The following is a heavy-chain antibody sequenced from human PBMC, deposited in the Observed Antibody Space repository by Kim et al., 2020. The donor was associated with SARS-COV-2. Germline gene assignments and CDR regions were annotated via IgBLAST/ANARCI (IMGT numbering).Heavy chain of an antibody. CDR3: ARARRGIVVDAFDI. J-gene: IGHJ3*02. CDR1: GGSISSGGYY. CDR2: IYYSGST. D-gene: IGHD6-19*01. Sequence: SETLSLTCTVSGGSISSGGYYWSWIRQHPGKGLEWIGYIYYSGSTYYNPSLKSRVTISVDTSKNQFSLKLSSVTAADTAVYYCARARRGIVVDAFDILGQGTMVTVSS. V-gene: IGHV4-31*03.